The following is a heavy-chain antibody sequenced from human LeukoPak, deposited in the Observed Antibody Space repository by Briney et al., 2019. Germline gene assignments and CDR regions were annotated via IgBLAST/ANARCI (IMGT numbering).Heavy chain of an antibody. CDR2: ISAYNGNT. D-gene: IGHD3-3*01. V-gene: IGHV1-18*01. J-gene: IGHJ5*02. CDR3: ARDKGDYGFWNGYLFRFDP. Sequence: GASVKVSCKASGYTFTSYGISWVRQAPGQGLEWMGWISAYNGNTNYAQKLQGRVTMTTDTSTSTAYMELRSLRSDDTAVYYCARDKGDYGFWNGYLFRFDPWGQGTLVTVSS. CDR1: GYTFTSYG.